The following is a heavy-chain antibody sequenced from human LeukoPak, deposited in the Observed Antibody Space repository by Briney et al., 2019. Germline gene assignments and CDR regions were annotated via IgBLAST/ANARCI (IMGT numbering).Heavy chain of an antibody. J-gene: IGHJ4*02. V-gene: IGHV3-74*01. CDR1: GFTFSSYW. CDR2: INRDGSTS. Sequence: GGSLILSCAASGFTFSSYWMYWVRQDPGKGLVWVARINRDGSTSSYADSVKGRFTISRDNAKNTLYLQMNSLRAEDTAVYYCVRGSNGFDYWGQGTLVTVSA. CDR3: VRGSNGFDY. D-gene: IGHD6-13*01.